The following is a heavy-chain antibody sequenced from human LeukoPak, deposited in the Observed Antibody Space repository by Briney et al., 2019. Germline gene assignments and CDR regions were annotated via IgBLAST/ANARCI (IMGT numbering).Heavy chain of an antibody. V-gene: IGHV4-4*07. CDR3: ARGRYCSADICSGGDAFDI. D-gene: IGHD2-15*01. J-gene: IGHJ3*02. CDR2: IYTRGST. CDR1: GGSINNYY. Sequence: SSETLSLTCTVSGGSINNYYWSWIRQPAGKGLEWIGRIYTRGSTNYNPSLKSRVTMSVDTSKNQFSLKLSSATAADTAVYYCARGRYCSADICSGGDAFDIWGQGTMVSVSS.